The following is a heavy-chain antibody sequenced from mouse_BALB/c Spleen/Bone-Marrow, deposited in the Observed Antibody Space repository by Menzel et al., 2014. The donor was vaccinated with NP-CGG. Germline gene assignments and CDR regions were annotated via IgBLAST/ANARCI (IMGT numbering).Heavy chain of an antibody. CDR3: ARWGKLGRGYFDV. CDR1: GFNIKDTY. D-gene: IGHD4-1*01. Sequence: VQLQQSGAELVKPGASVKLSCTASGFNIKDTYMHWVKQRPEQGLVWTGRIDPANGNTKYDPKFQGKATITADTSSNTAYLQLSSLTSEDTAVYYCARWGKLGRGYFDVWGAGTTVTVSS. J-gene: IGHJ1*01. V-gene: IGHV14-3*02. CDR2: IDPANGNT.